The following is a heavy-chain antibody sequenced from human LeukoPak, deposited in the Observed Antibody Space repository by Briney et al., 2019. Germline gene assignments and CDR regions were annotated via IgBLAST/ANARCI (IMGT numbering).Heavy chain of an antibody. CDR1: GYTFTIYY. J-gene: IGHJ4*02. CDR2: INPSGGST. Sequence: ASGTVSFKASGYTFTIYYMHWVRQAPGQGLEWVGVINPSGGSTSYAQKFQGRGTMTRDTSTSTVYMELSSLRSEDTAVYYCARVRSGSTTTFDYWGQGTLVTVSS. V-gene: IGHV1-46*01. CDR3: ARVRSGSTTTFDY. D-gene: IGHD3-22*01.